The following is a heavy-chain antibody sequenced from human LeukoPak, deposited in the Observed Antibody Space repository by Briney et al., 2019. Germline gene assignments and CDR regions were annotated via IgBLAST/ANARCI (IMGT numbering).Heavy chain of an antibody. D-gene: IGHD2-15*01. CDR1: GYTFTGYY. CDR2: INPNSGDT. J-gene: IGHJ5*02. Sequence: ASVKVSCKASGYTFTGYYMHWVRQAPGQGLEWMGWINPNSGDTNYAQKFQGRVTMTRDTSISTEYMEPSRLRSDDTAVYYCAREGGRHCSGGSCYSTDWFDPWGQGTLVTVSS. CDR3: AREGGRHCSGGSCYSTDWFDP. V-gene: IGHV1-2*02.